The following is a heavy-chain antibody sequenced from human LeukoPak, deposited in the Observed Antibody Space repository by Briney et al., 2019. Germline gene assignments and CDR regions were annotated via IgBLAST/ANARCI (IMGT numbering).Heavy chain of an antibody. D-gene: IGHD6-13*01. V-gene: IGHV4-39*01. CDR1: GGSISRSSYY. J-gene: IGHJ4*02. CDR2: IYYSGST. CDR3: ARLGYSSSWVLAD. Sequence: SETLSLTCTVSGGSISRSSYYWGWIRQPPGKGLEWIGSIYYSGSTYYNPSLKSRVTISGDTSKNQFSLKLSSVTAADTAVYYCARLGYSSSWVLADWGQGTLVTVSS.